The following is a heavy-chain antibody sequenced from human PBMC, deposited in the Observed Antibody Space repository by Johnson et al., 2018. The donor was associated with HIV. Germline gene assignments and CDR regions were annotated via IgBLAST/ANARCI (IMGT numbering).Heavy chain of an antibody. CDR2: ISHDERIE. J-gene: IGHJ3*02. CDR3: AKSVVVVLVGDNDDAFDI. D-gene: IGHD2-21*01. CDR1: GFTFNRYG. Sequence: QMQLVESGGGVVQPGRSLRLSCAASGFTFNRYGIHWVRQAPGKGLEWVAFISHDERIEHYADSVRGRFTISRDNSWNTLYLQMNNLTSEDTAVYYCAKSVVVVLVGDNDDAFDIWGQGTMVTVSS. V-gene: IGHV3-30*18.